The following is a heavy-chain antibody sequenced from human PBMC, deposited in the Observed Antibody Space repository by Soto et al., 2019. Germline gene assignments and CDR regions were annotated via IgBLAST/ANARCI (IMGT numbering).Heavy chain of an antibody. CDR2: IYWDDDK. CDR1: GFSLSTSGVG. D-gene: IGHD3-22*01. Sequence: QITLKESGPTLVKPTQTLTLTCTFSGFSLSTSGVGVGWIRPPPVKALEWLALIYWDDDKRYRPSLKSRLTITKDTSKNLVVLTMTTMDPVATATYYCAHTYYYDSSGVAVDIWGKGTMVTVSS. CDR3: AHTYYYDSSGVAVDI. J-gene: IGHJ3*02. V-gene: IGHV2-5*02.